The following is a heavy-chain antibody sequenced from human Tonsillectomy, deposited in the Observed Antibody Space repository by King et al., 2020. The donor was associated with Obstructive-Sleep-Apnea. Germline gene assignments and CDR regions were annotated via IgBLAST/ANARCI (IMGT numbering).Heavy chain of an antibody. J-gene: IGHJ3*02. V-gene: IGHV3-21*04. CDR2: IDSYSNYI. CDR1: GFTFSSYR. D-gene: IGHD3-10*01. CDR3: VREYYGSGNDAFDI. Sequence: VQLVESGGGLVKSGGSLRVSCVASGFTFSSYRMNWVRQAPGKGLEWVSSIDSYSNYIDYADSVKGRFSSSRDNAKNSLYLQMNSLRGEDTGIYYCVREYYGSGNDAFDIWGQGTVVTVSS.